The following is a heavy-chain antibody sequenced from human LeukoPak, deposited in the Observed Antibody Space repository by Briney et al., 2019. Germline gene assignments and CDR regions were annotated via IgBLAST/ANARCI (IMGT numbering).Heavy chain of an antibody. J-gene: IGHJ4*02. V-gene: IGHV6-1*01. Sequence: SQTLSLTCAISGDSVFSNSAAWNWIRQSPWRGLEWLGRTYYRSKWYNDYAVSVKSRITINADTSKNQFSLQLNSVTPEDTAVYYCAREQDTAMVGYYFDYWGQGTLVTVSS. CDR2: TYYRSKWYN. CDR3: AREQDTAMVGYYFDY. CDR1: GDSVFSNSAA. D-gene: IGHD5-18*01.